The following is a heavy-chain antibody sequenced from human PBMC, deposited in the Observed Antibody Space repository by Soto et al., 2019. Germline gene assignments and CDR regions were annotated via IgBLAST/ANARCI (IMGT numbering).Heavy chain of an antibody. CDR2: IHYSGST. V-gene: IGHV4-39*01. CDR3: ASRASNSCPPRFDP. CDR1: GGSISSSSYY. Sequence: QLQLQESGPGLVKPSETLSLTCTVSGGSISSSSYYWGWIRKPPGKGLEWIGSIHYSGSTYYNPSLKSLVTTSVDTSTNQSARKLSSVIAANTAVYYCASRASNSCPPRFDPWGQGTLVTVSS. J-gene: IGHJ5*02. D-gene: IGHD6-13*01.